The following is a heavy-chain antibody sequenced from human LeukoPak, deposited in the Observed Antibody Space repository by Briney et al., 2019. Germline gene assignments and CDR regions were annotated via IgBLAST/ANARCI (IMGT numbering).Heavy chain of an antibody. D-gene: IGHD3-10*01. V-gene: IGHV4-59*08. Sequence: KPSETLSLTCTVSGGSISSYYWSWIRQPPGKGLEWIGYTYYSGSTNYNPSLKSRVTISVDTSKNQFSLKLSSVTAADTAVYYCARLLGDSMDAFDIWGQGTMVTVSS. CDR1: GGSISSYY. J-gene: IGHJ3*02. CDR2: TYYSGST. CDR3: ARLLGDSMDAFDI.